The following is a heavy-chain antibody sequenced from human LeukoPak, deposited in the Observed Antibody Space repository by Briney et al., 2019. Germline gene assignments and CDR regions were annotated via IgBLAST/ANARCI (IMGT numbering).Heavy chain of an antibody. CDR1: GGSISSYY. V-gene: IGHV4-59*01. J-gene: IGHJ4*02. CDR3: ARDLPYCGGDCPPGY. CDR2: IYYSGST. D-gene: IGHD2-21*01. Sequence: PSETLSLTCTVSGGSISSYYWSWIRQPPGKGLEWIGYIYYSGSTNYNPSLKSRVTISVDTSKNQFSLKLSSVTAADTAVYYCARDLPYCGGDCPPGYWGQGTLVTVSS.